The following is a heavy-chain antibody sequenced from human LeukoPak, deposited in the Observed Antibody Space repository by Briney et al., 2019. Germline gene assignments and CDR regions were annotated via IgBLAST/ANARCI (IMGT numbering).Heavy chain of an antibody. Sequence: ASVKVSCKASGGTFSSYTISWVRRAPGQVLEWMGRIIPILGIANYAQKFQGRVTITADKSTSTAYMELSSLRSEDTAVYYCARDRGIAVAGTWFGDYYYYGMDVWGQGTTVTVSS. CDR2: IIPILGIA. J-gene: IGHJ6*02. V-gene: IGHV1-69*04. CDR1: GGTFSSYT. D-gene: IGHD6-19*01. CDR3: ARDRGIAVAGTWFGDYYYYGMDV.